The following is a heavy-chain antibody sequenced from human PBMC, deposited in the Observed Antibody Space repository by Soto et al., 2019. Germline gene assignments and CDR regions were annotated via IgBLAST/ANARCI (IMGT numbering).Heavy chain of an antibody. V-gene: IGHV1-8*01. CDR3: ASSWSGETYYYGSGSMDV. CDR1: GYTFTSYD. Sequence: GASVKVSCKASGYTFTSYDINWVRQATGQGLEWMGWMNPNSGNTGYAQKFQGGVTMTRNTSISTAYMELSSLRSEDTAVYYCASSWSGETYYYGSGSMDVWGKGTTVTVSS. D-gene: IGHD3-10*01. J-gene: IGHJ6*03. CDR2: MNPNSGNT.